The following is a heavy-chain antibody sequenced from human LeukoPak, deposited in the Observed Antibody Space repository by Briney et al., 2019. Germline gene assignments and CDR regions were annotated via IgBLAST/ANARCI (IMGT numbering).Heavy chain of an antibody. D-gene: IGHD3-10*01. V-gene: IGHV3-21*06. CDR1: GFSFSSYN. CDR2: IGGSSSFI. CDR3: LRDDSGSYFGY. Sequence: GGSLRLSSAASGFSFSSYNMNWVRQAPGKALEWVSSIGGSSSFIYYADSVRGRFTISRDNAKNSLYLQMNSLRAEDTAVYYCLRDDSGSYFGYWGQGTLVIVSS. J-gene: IGHJ4*02.